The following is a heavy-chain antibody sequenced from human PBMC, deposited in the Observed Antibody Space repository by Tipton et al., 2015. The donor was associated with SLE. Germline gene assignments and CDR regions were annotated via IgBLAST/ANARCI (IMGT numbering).Heavy chain of an antibody. CDR3: ARDRDGFSGYEYY. CDR2: IFSGGST. Sequence: GSLRLSCAASGFSVSDNYMSWVRQAPGKGLEWGSVIFSGGSTFYADSVKGRFTLSRDHSRNTLYLQMNSLRPEDTAVYYCARDRDGFSGYEYYWGQGTLVTVSS. J-gene: IGHJ4*02. D-gene: IGHD5-12*01. V-gene: IGHV3-53*05. CDR1: GFSVSDNY.